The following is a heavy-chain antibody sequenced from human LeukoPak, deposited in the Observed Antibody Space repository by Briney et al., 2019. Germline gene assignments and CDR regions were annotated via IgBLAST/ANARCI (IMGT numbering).Heavy chain of an antibody. J-gene: IGHJ4*01. CDR3: ARDRYTPGGSWELLRDY. D-gene: IGHD1-26*01. Sequence: ASVKVSCKASGYTFTSYGISWVRQAPGQGLEWMGWISAYNGNTNYAQKLQGRVTITTDTSTSTAYMELRSLRSDDTAVYYCARDRYTPGGSWELLRDYWGQEPWSPSPQ. CDR2: ISAYNGNT. CDR1: GYTFTSYG. V-gene: IGHV1-18*01.